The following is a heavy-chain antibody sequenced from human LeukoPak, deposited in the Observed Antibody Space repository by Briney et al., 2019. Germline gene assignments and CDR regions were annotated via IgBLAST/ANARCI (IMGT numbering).Heavy chain of an antibody. CDR3: ARGPFDY. CDR2: INSDGTNI. Sequence: GGSLRLSCAASGFSFSNYWMHWVRQAPGKGLVWVSRINSDGTNIRYADSVKGRFTISRDNAKNSLYLQMNSLRAEDTAVYYCARGPFDYWGQGTLVTVSS. CDR1: GFSFSNYW. J-gene: IGHJ4*02. V-gene: IGHV3-74*01.